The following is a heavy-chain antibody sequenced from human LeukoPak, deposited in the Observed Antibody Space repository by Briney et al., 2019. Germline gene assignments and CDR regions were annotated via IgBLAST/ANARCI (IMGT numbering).Heavy chain of an antibody. CDR3: ASAPTACSSSGCYAVDY. D-gene: IGHD2-2*01. Sequence: PSETLSLTCTVSGGSVSSGTYYWTWIRQSPGKGLEWIAYIYNSGGTNYNPSLKSRVTISLDTSKNQFSLKLSSVTATDTAMYYCASAPTACSSSGCYAVDYWGQGTVVTVSS. CDR2: IYNSGGT. J-gene: IGHJ4*02. CDR1: GGSVSSGTYY. V-gene: IGHV4-61*01.